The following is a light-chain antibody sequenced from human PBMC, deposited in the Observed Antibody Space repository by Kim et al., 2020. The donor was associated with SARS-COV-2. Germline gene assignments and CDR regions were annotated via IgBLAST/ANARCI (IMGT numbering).Light chain of an antibody. V-gene: IGLV2-8*01. CDR2: DDS. CDR3: RSYASSNNDGV. J-gene: IGLJ3*02. CDR1: SSDIGGYNY. Sequence: QSVLTQPPSASGSPGQSVTISCTGTSSDIGGYNYVHWYQQHPGTAPKLLIYDDSKRPSGVPDRFSGSKSGNTASLTVTGLQAEDEADYYCRSYASSNNDGVFGGGTQLTVL.